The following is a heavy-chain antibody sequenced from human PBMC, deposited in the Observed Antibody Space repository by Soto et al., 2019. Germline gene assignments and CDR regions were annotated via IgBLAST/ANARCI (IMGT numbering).Heavy chain of an antibody. V-gene: IGHV3-23*01. CDR1: GFTFSNYA. D-gene: IGHD6-19*01. CDR3: AKGRSSGWTDTFDY. CDR2: ISGSAASA. Sequence: VGSLRLSCAASGFTFSNYAMSWVRQAPGKGLEWVSRISGSAASAYYADSVKGRFTISRDNSKNTLYLQMYSLRAEDTAVYYCAKGRSSGWTDTFDYWGQGSLVTVSS. J-gene: IGHJ4*02.